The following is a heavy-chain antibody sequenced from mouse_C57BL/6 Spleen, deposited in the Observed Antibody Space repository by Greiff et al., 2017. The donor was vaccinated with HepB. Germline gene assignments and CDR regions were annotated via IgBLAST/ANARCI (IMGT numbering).Heavy chain of an antibody. Sequence: EVKLLESGPGLVKPSQSLSLTCSVTGYSITSGYYWNWIRQFPGNKLEWMGYISYDGSNNYNPSLKNRISITRDTSKNQFFLKLNSVTTEDTATYYCAKIFITLRYFDVWGTGTTVTVSS. CDR2: ISYDGSN. V-gene: IGHV3-6*01. J-gene: IGHJ1*03. CDR3: AKIFITLRYFDV. CDR1: GYSITSGYY. D-gene: IGHD1-1*01.